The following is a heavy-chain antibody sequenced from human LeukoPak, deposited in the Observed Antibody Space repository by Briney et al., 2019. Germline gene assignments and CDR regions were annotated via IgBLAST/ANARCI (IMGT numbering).Heavy chain of an antibody. CDR1: GFSFSDHW. V-gene: IGHV3-7*03. CDR2: IKGDGSQK. J-gene: IGHJ4*02. Sequence: TGGSLRLSCAASGFSFSDHWLDWVRQAPGKGLEWVAHIKGDGSQKYYVDSVKGRFTISRDNAKTSLYLQMDSLRAEDTAVYYCARYRGWLQFDYWGQGTLVTVSS. CDR3: ARYRGWLQFDY. D-gene: IGHD5-12*01.